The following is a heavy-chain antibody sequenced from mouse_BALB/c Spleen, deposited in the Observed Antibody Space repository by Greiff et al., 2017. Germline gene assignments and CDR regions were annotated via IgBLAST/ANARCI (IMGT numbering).Heavy chain of an antibody. CDR3: ASSTMITTRAMDY. Sequence: VQLQQSEAELVKPGASVKLSCTASGFNIKDTYMHWVKQRPEQGLEWIGRIDPANGNTKYDPKFQGKATITADTSSNTAYLQLSSLTSEDTAVYYCASSTMITTRAMDYWGQGTSVTVSS. CDR1: GFNIKDTY. V-gene: IGHV14-3*02. J-gene: IGHJ4*01. CDR2: IDPANGNT. D-gene: IGHD2-4*01.